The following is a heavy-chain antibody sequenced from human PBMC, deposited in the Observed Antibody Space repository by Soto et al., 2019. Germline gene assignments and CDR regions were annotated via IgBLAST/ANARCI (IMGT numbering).Heavy chain of an antibody. V-gene: IGHV1-18*04. D-gene: IGHD4-17*01. Sequence: QVQLMQSGAEVKNPGASVTVSCKASGERFTTYGISWVRQAPGQGLEWMGWISTYNTNTNYAPKFQGRLLLTTDTSTTTAHMELRSLRPDDTAVYYCARWAGQVRDYGGPFDYWGQGTLVTVSS. CDR3: ARWAGQVRDYGGPFDY. J-gene: IGHJ4*02. CDR2: ISTYNTNT. CDR1: GERFTTYG.